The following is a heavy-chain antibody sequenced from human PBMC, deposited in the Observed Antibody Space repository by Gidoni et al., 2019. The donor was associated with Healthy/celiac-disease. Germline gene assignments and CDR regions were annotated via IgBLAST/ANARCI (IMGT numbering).Heavy chain of an antibody. Sequence: QLHLQESGPGLVKPSETLSLTCTVSGGSISSSSYYWGWSRQPPGKGLEWIGSIYYSGSTYYNPSLKSRVTISVDTSKNQFSLKLSSVTAADTAVYYCASPYGSAAFDPWGQGTLVTVSS. V-gene: IGHV4-39*01. CDR1: GGSISSSSYY. CDR2: IYYSGST. J-gene: IGHJ5*02. D-gene: IGHD3-10*01. CDR3: ASPYGSAAFDP.